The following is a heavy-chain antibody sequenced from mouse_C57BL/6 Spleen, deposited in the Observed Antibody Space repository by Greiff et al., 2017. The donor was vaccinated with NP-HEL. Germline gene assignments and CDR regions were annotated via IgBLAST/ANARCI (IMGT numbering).Heavy chain of an antibody. CDR1: GYTFTSYW. V-gene: IGHV1-7*01. D-gene: IGHD2-4*01. CDR3: ARSCYDFFYAMDY. CDR2: INPSSGYT. J-gene: IGHJ4*01. Sequence: QVHVKQSGAELAKPGASVKLSCKASGYTFTSYWMHWVKQRPGQGLEWIGYINPSSGYTKYNQKFKDKATLTADKSSSTAYMQLSSLTYEDSAVYYCARSCYDFFYAMDYWGQGTSVTVSS.